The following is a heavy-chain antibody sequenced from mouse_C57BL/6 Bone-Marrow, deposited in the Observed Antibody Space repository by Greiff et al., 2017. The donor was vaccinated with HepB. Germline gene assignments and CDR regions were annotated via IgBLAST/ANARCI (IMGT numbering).Heavy chain of an antibody. V-gene: IGHV2-6*01. D-gene: IGHD1-1*01. J-gene: IGHJ3*01. CDR2: IWGVGST. CDR3: ASHYYGSRAFAY. CDR1: GFSLTSYG. Sequence: VKLQESGPGLVAPSQSLSITCTVSGFSLTSYGVDWVRQSPGKGLEWLGVIWGVGSTNYNSALKSRLSISKDNSKSQVFLKMNSLQTDDTAMYYCASHYYGSRAFAYWGQGTLVTVSA.